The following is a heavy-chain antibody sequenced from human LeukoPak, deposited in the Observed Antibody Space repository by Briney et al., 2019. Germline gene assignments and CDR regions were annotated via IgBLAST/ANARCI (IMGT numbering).Heavy chain of an antibody. CDR1: GGSISSGSYY. D-gene: IGHD2-2*02. CDR3: AREHCSSTSSYTNEGFDY. Sequence: SQTLSLTCTVSGGSISSGSYYWSWIQQSAGKGLEWIGRIYTSGSTNYNPSLKSRVTISVDTSKNQFSLKLSSVTAADTAVYYCAREHCSSTSSYTNEGFDYWGQGTLVTVSS. CDR2: IYTSGST. J-gene: IGHJ4*02. V-gene: IGHV4-61*02.